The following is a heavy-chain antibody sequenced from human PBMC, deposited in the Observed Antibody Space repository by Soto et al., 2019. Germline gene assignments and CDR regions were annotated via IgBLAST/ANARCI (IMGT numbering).Heavy chain of an antibody. Sequence: SETLSLTCTVSGGSISSGDYYWSWIRQPPGKGLEWIGYIYYSGSTYYNPSLKSRVTISVDTSKNQFSLKLSSVTAADTAVYYCARAAEYCSGGSCYGHFDYWGQGTLVTVSS. CDR2: IYYSGST. D-gene: IGHD2-15*01. CDR1: GGSISSGDYY. CDR3: ARAAEYCSGGSCYGHFDY. J-gene: IGHJ4*02. V-gene: IGHV4-30-4*01.